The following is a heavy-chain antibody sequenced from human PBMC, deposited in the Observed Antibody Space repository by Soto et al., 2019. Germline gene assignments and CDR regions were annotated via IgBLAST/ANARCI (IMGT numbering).Heavy chain of an antibody. V-gene: IGHV3-48*01. CDR3: ARVYGIAVAGTLDF. CDR1: GFTFRTYN. D-gene: IGHD6-19*01. J-gene: IGHJ4*02. CDR2: ISSSTGTI. Sequence: GGSLRLSCAASGFTFRTYNMNWVRQAPGKGLEWVSYISSSTGTIYYADSVKGRFTISRDNAKNSLYLQMNSLRAEDTAVYYCARVYGIAVAGTLDFWGQGTLVTVSS.